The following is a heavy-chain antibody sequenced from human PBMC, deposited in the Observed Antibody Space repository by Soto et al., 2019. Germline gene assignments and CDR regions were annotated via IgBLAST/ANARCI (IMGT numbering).Heavy chain of an antibody. CDR2: ISGSGGST. D-gene: IGHD3-10*01. Sequence: PGGSLRLSCAASGFTFSSYAMSWVRQAPGKGLEWVSAISGSGGSTYYADSVKGRFTISRDNSKNTLYLQMNSLRAEDTAVYYCAKVWDYYGSGSYAPDYYYGMDVWGQGTTVTVS. V-gene: IGHV3-23*01. J-gene: IGHJ6*02. CDR1: GFTFSSYA. CDR3: AKVWDYYGSGSYAPDYYYGMDV.